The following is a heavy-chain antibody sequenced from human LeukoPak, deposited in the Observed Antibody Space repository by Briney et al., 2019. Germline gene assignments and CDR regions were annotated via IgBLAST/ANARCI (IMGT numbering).Heavy chain of an antibody. CDR1: GGSISSYY. CDR2: IYYSGST. Sequence: PSETLSLTCTVSGGSISSYYWSWIRQPPGKGLEWIGYIYYSGSTNYNPSLKSRVTISVDTSKNQFSLKLSSVTAADTAVYYCARATHLADGNDPYFDYWGQGTLVTVSS. CDR3: ARATHLADGNDPYFDY. J-gene: IGHJ4*02. V-gene: IGHV4-59*08. D-gene: IGHD5-24*01.